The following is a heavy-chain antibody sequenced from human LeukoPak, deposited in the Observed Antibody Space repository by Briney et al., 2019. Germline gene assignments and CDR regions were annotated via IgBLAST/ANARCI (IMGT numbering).Heavy chain of an antibody. CDR2: ISAYNGDT. J-gene: IGHJ6*02. V-gene: IGHV1-18*01. CDR3: ARDSIAAAGPHTLYYYYYGMDV. Sequence: ASVKVSCKASGYTFTSYGISWVRQAPGQGLEWMGWISAYNGDTNYAQKLQGRVTMTTDTSTSTAYMELRSLRSDDTAVYYCARDSIAAAGPHTLYYYYYGMDVWGQGTTVTVSS. CDR1: GYTFTSYG. D-gene: IGHD6-13*01.